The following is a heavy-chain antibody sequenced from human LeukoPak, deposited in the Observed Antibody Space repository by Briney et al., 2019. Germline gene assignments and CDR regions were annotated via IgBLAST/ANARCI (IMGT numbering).Heavy chain of an antibody. J-gene: IGHJ3*02. CDR3: AKAGDNSGNYGAFDI. CDR1: GFTFSSYG. CDR2: IRYDGSNK. D-gene: IGHD3-22*01. Sequence: GGSLRLSCAASGFTFSSYGMHWVRQAPGKGLEWVAFIRYDGSNKYYADSVRGRFTISRDADSVKGRFTISRDNSNNTLYLQMNSLRAEDTAVYYCAKAGDNSGNYGAFDIWGQGTMVTVSS. V-gene: IGHV3-30*02.